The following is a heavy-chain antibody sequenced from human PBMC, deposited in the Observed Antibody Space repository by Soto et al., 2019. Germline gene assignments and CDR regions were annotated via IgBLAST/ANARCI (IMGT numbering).Heavy chain of an antibody. CDR1: GYTFTGYY. CDR2: INPNSGGT. CDR3: ARRKHCSSTSFSKIPINYYGMDV. Sequence: ASVKVSCKASGYTFTGYYMHWVRQAPGQGLEWMGWINPNSGGTNYAQKFQGWVTMTRDTSISTAYMELSRLRSDDTAVYYCARRKHCSSTSFSKIPINYYGMDVWGQGTTVTVSS. J-gene: IGHJ6*02. D-gene: IGHD2-2*01. V-gene: IGHV1-2*04.